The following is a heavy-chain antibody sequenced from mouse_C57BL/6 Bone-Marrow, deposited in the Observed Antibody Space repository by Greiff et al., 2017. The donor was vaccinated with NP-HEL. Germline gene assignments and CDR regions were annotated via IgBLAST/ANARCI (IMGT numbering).Heavy chain of an antibody. CDR1: GYAFSSSW. CDR3: ARSALYGSSYDY. V-gene: IGHV1-82*01. Sequence: VQLQESGPELVKPGASVKISCKASGYAFSSSWMNWVKQRPGKGLEWIGRIYPGDGDTNYNGKFKGKATLTADKSSSTAYMQLSSLTSEDSAVYFCARSALYGSSYDYWGQGTTLTVSS. D-gene: IGHD1-1*01. CDR2: IYPGDGDT. J-gene: IGHJ2*01.